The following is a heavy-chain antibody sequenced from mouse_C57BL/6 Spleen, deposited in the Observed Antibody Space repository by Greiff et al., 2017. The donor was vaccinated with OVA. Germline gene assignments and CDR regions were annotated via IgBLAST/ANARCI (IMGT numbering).Heavy chain of an antibody. CDR3: ARAVVARGAMDY. J-gene: IGHJ4*01. CDR1: GYTFTSYW. V-gene: IGHV1-53*01. D-gene: IGHD1-1*01. CDR2: INPSNGGT. Sequence: QVHVKQPGTELVKPGASVKLSCKASGYTFTSYWMHWVKQRPGQGLEWIGNINPSNGGTNYNEKFKSKATLTVDKSSSTAYMQLSSLTSADSAVYYCARAVVARGAMDYWGQGTSVTVSS.